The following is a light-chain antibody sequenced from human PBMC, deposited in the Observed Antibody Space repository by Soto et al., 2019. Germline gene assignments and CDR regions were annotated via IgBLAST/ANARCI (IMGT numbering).Light chain of an antibody. V-gene: IGKV3-11*01. CDR1: PSVSNS. CDR2: DAF. CDR3: QQRNRWPPVT. Sequence: SILTQSPAALSLSQGESATLSCRASPSVSNSLAWYQHKPGQAPRLLIYDAFNRATGVPTRFSGSGSGTDFTLTISSLEPEDFAVYYCQQRNRWPPVTFGGGTKV. J-gene: IGKJ4*01.